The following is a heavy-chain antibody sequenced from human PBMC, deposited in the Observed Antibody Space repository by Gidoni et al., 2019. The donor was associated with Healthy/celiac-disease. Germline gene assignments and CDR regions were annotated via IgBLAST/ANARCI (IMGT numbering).Heavy chain of an antibody. CDR3: ARVDTIFGVVSYYFDY. J-gene: IGHJ4*02. CDR2: ISSSGSTI. V-gene: IGHV3-48*03. Sequence: KGLEWVSYISSSGSTIYYADSVKGRFTISRDNAKNSLYLQMNSLRAEDTAVYYCARVDTIFGVVSYYFDYWGQGTLVTVSS. D-gene: IGHD3-3*01.